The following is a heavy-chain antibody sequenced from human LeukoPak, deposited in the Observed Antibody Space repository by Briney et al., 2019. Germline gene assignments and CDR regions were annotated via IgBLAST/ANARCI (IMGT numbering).Heavy chain of an antibody. Sequence: ASVTVSCKASGDTFTKYYMHWVRQAPGQGLEWMGIINPGGGSTTYTQKFQGRVTMTRDTSTSTVYMELSSLRSEDTAVYYCASGISSSSTFYYWGQGTLVTASS. CDR1: GDTFTKYY. CDR3: ASGISSSSTFYY. D-gene: IGHD6-6*01. CDR2: INPGGGST. J-gene: IGHJ4*02. V-gene: IGHV1-46*01.